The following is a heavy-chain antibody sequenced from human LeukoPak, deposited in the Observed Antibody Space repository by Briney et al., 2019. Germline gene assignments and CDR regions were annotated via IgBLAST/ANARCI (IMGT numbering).Heavy chain of an antibody. Sequence: SETLSLTCTVSGGSISSYYWSWIRQPPGKGLEWIGYIYYSGSTNYNPSLKSRVTISVDTSKNQFSLKLSSVTAADTAVCYCARGTGSGSTYYYYYGMDVWGQGTTVTVSS. CDR3: ARGTGSGSTYYYYYGMDV. D-gene: IGHD3-10*01. CDR1: GGSISSYY. CDR2: IYYSGST. J-gene: IGHJ6*02. V-gene: IGHV4-59*01.